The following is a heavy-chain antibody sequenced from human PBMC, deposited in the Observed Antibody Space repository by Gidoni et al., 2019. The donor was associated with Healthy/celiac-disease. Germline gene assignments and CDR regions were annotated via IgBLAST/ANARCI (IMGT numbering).Heavy chain of an antibody. CDR1: GYSFTSYW. V-gene: IGHV5-10-1*03. Sequence: ELQLVQSGAEVKKPGESLRISCKGSGYSFTSYWISWVRQMPGKGLEWIGRIDPSDSYTNYSPSFQGHVTISADKSISTAYLQWSSLKASDTAMYYCASELFRGYYYYYMDVWGKGTTVTVSS. J-gene: IGHJ6*03. CDR3: ASELFRGYYYYYMDV. D-gene: IGHD1-26*01. CDR2: IDPSDSYT.